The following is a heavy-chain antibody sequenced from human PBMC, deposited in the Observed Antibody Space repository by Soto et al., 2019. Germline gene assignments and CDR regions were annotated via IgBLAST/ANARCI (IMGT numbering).Heavy chain of an antibody. CDR2: INPSGGST. CDR1: GYTFTSYY. J-gene: IGHJ6*02. V-gene: IGHV1-46*01. CDR3: AGQPRYYDILTGYYMGDCYYYGMDV. Sequence: ASVKVSCKASGYTFTSYYMHWVRQAPGQGLEWMGIINPSGGSTSYAQKFQGRVTMTRDTSTSTVYMELSSLRSEDTAVYYCAGQPRYYDILTGYYMGDCYYYGMDVWGQGTTVTVSS. D-gene: IGHD3-9*01.